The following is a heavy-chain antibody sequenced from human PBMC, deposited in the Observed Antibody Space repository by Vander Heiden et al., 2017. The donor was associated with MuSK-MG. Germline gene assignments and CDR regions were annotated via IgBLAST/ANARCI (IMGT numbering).Heavy chain of an antibody. V-gene: IGHV1-2*02. Sequence: QLQLVQSGAEVKRPGASVTVSCKASGYNFTGYYIHWVRQAPGQGLQWVGWINPKTGATQYAENFQGRVTMTRDTAIETAYMDLDNLRSDDTAIFYCVRQQRGDYWGQGTLVTVSS. D-gene: IGHD6-13*01. CDR2: INPKTGAT. CDR3: VRQQRGDY. J-gene: IGHJ4*02. CDR1: GYNFTGYY.